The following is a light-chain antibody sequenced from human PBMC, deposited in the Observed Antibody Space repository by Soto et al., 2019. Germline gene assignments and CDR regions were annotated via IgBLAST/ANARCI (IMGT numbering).Light chain of an antibody. V-gene: IGKV1-33*01. CDR3: QQYESLPLT. CDR1: QDINKN. J-gene: IGKJ5*01. CDR2: DAS. Sequence: DIQITQFSSSLSSSVGDRVTLPCQASQDINKNLIWYQQKPGKAPKLLIYDASDLETGVPSRFSGSGSGTGFTFTISSLQPEDFATYYCQQYESLPLTFGQGTRLEIK.